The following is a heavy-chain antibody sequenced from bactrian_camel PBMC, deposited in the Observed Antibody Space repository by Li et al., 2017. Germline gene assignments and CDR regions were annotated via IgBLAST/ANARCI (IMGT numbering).Heavy chain of an antibody. CDR2: ITSDGSNT. Sequence: HVQLVESGGGLVNPGGSLRLSCAASGFTFSYGFTYTHMSWVRQAPGKGLECVTSITSDGSNTYYADSVKGRFAISRDRAKNTVWLQMDSLKSEDTALYYCATRTGYGGNCGRLGVNAYNFWGQGTQVTVS. J-gene: IGHJ4*01. D-gene: IGHD2*01. CDR3: ATRTGYGGNCGRLGVNAYNF. CDR1: GFTFSYGFTYTH. V-gene: IGHV3-2*01.